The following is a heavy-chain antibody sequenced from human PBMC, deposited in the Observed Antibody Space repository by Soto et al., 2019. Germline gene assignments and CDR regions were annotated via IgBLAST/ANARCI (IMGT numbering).Heavy chain of an antibody. CDR3: ARVVGGYYYGMDV. V-gene: IGHV4-4*02. CDR2: IYHSGST. J-gene: IGHJ6*02. Sequence: QVQLQESGPGLVKPSGTLSLTCAVSGGSISSSNWWSLVRQPPGKGLEWIGAIYHSGSTNYNPSLKNRVTITVDKSKNQFSLKLSSGTAAATAVYYGARVVGGYYYGMDVWGQGTTVTVSS. CDR1: GGSISSSNW. D-gene: IGHD2-2*01.